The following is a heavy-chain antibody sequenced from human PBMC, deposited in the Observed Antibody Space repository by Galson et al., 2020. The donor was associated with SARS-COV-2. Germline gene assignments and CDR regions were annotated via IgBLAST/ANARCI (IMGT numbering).Heavy chain of an antibody. CDR2: IKQDGSEK. D-gene: IGHD6-13*01. CDR3: ARVGGSSWYFDY. V-gene: IGHV3-7*05. J-gene: IGHJ4*02. Sequence: GESLKISCAASGFTFSSYWMSWVRQAPGKGLEWVANIKQDGSEKYYVDSVKGRFTISRDNAKNSLNLQMNSLRAEDTAVYYCARVGGSSWYFDYWGQGTLVTVSS. CDR1: GFTFSSYW.